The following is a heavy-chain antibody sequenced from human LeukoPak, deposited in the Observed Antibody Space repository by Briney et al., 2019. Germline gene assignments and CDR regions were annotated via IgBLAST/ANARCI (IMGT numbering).Heavy chain of an antibody. CDR1: GFTFSSYA. J-gene: IGHJ2*01. CDR3: ATVGAPGYFNL. Sequence: GGSLRLSCAASGFTFSSYATSWVRQAPGKGLECVGRVKSKTDGGTIDYAAPVKGRFTISRDDSKNMLYLQMNSLKTEDTAVYYCATVGAPGYFNLWGRGNLVTVSS. CDR2: VKSKTDGGTI. V-gene: IGHV3-15*01. D-gene: IGHD3-16*01.